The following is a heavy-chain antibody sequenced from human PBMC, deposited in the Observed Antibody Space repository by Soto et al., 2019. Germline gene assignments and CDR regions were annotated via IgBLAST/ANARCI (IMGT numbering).Heavy chain of an antibody. V-gene: IGHV1-69*13. CDR1: GGTFSSYA. CDR3: AREQSGYDSGYYFDY. Sequence: ASVKVSCKASGGTFSSYAISWVRQAPGQGLEWMGGIIPIFGTANYAQKFQGRVTITADESTSTAYMELSSLRSEDTAVYYCAREQSGYDSGYYFDYWGQGTLVTVSS. CDR2: IIPIFGTA. D-gene: IGHD3-22*01. J-gene: IGHJ4*02.